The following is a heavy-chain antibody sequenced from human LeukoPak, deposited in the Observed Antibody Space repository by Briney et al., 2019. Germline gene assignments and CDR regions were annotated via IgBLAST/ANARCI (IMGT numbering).Heavy chain of an antibody. CDR2: IYYSGST. V-gene: IGHV4-59*01. CDR1: GASISSYY. Sequence: SETLSLTCTVSGASISSYYWSLIRQPPGKGLEWIGYIYYSGSTNYNPSLKSRVTISVDTSKNQFSLKLSSVTAADTAVYYCARNYEYCSGGSCYYYGMDVWGQGTTVTVSS. J-gene: IGHJ6*02. CDR3: ARNYEYCSGGSCYYYGMDV. D-gene: IGHD2-15*01.